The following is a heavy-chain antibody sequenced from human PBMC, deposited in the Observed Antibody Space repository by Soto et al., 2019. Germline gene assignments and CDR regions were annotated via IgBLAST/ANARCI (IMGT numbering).Heavy chain of an antibody. V-gene: IGHV3-23*01. J-gene: IGHJ6*02. CDR2: ISGSGGST. CDR1: GFTFSNYN. CDR3: ATLHGMDV. Sequence: PGGSLRLSCVASGFTFSNYNMRWVRQAPGKGLEWVSAISGSGGSTYYADSVKGRFTISRDNSNNTLYLQMNSLRSEDTAAYYCATLHGMDVWGQGTTVTVSS.